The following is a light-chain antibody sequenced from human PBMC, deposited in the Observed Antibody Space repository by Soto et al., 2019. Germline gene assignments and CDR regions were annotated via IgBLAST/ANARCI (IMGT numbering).Light chain of an antibody. J-gene: IGKJ1*01. Sequence: DIQMTQSPSTLSASVGDRVTITCRASQSVSSWLAWFQHKPGKAPKLLIYKASSLHSGVSSRFSGGGSGTDFTLPISSLQPDDFATSYCQQYKTYWTFGPGNKVEIK. CDR3: QQYKTYWT. CDR1: QSVSSW. CDR2: KAS. V-gene: IGKV1-5*03.